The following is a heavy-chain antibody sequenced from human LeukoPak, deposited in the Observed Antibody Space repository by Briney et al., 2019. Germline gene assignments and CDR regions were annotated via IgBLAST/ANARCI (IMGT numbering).Heavy chain of an antibody. V-gene: IGHV7-4-1*02. CDR1: GYTFTSYA. D-gene: IGHD3-10*01. J-gene: IGHJ5*02. CDR3: AREPYGSGSYWNWFDP. CDR2: INTNTGNP. Sequence: ASVKVSCKASGYTFTSYAMNWVRQAPGQGLEWMGWINTNTGNPTYAQGFTGRFVFSLDTSVSTAYLQISSLKAEDTAAYYCAREPYGSGSYWNWFDPWGQGTLVTVSS.